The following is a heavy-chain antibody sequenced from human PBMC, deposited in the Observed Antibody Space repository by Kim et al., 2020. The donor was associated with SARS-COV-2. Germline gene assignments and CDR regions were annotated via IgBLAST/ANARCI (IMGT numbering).Heavy chain of an antibody. V-gene: IGHV1-18*01. CDR3: ARDQKEEIVVVPAAHQMPFDP. CDR1: GYTFTSYG. J-gene: IGHJ5*02. D-gene: IGHD2-2*01. Sequence: ASVKVSCKASGYTFTSYGISWVRQAPGQGLEWMGWISAYNGNTNYAQKLQGRVTMTTDTSTSTAYMELRSLRSDDTAVYYCARDQKEEIVVVPAAHQMPFDPWGQGTLVTVSS. CDR2: ISAYNGNT.